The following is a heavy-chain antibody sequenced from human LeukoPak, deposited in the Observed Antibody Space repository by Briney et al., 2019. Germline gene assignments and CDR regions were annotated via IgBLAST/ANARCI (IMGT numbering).Heavy chain of an antibody. V-gene: IGHV5-51*01. CDR1: GYTFTSYW. CDR3: ARTGVRAVTLDY. J-gene: IGHJ4*02. CDR2: IYPGDSDT. Sequence: GGSLEISCKGSGYTFTSYWIGWGRQVPGKGLEGMGIIYPGDSDTRYSPSFQGQVTISADKSISTAYLQWSSLKASDTAMYYCARTGVRAVTLDYWGQGTLVTVSS. D-gene: IGHD3-10*01.